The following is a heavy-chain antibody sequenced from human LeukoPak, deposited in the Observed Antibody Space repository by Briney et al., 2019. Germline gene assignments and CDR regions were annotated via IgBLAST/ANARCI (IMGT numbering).Heavy chain of an antibody. CDR2: INHNGNVN. CDR1: GFTFSSYW. Sequence: GGSLRLSCAASGFTFSSYWMNWARQAPGKGLEWVASINHNGNVNYYVDSVKGRFTISRDNAKNSLYLQMSNLRAEDTAVYYCAREVAATPYYFDYWGQGTLVTVSS. D-gene: IGHD2-15*01. J-gene: IGHJ4*02. V-gene: IGHV3-7*03. CDR3: AREVAATPYYFDY.